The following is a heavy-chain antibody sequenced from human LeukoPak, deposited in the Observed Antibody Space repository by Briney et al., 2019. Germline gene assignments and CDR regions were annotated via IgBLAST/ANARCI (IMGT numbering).Heavy chain of an antibody. Sequence: PSETLSLTCTVSGRSISSIGYYWAWVPQPPGKGLELIGSIYSSGSSSYDPSLKRRVTISVDTSKSQFSLKLRSVTAADTGVYYCAWSSGSFFNWSATWGEGSLVSVSS. D-gene: IGHD1-26*01. CDR2: IYSSGSS. V-gene: IGHV4-39*01. CDR3: AWSSGSFFNWSAT. CDR1: GRSISSIGYY. J-gene: IGHJ5*02.